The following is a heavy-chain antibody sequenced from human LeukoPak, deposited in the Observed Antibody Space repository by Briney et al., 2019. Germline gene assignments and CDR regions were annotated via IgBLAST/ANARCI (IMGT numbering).Heavy chain of an antibody. CDR3: ARANFLYCSSSTCLFDY. J-gene: IGHJ4*02. V-gene: IGHV1-2*02. Sequence: ASVKVSCKASGYTFTDYYMHWVRQVPGQGFEWMGWINPNDGDTNYAQKFQGRVTMTRDMSISTAHMEVSRLRSDDTAVYYCARANFLYCSSSTCLFDYWGQGTLVTVSS. CDR2: INPNDGDT. D-gene: IGHD2-2*01. CDR1: GYTFTDYY.